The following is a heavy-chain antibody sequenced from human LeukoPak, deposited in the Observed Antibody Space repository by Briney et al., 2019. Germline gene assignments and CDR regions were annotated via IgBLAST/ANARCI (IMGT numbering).Heavy chain of an antibody. CDR3: ARRPRAAAGTGLFGY. CDR2: IYYSGST. D-gene: IGHD6-13*01. V-gene: IGHV4-39*01. CDR1: GGSISSSSYY. J-gene: IGHJ4*02. Sequence: SETLSLTCTVSGGSISSSSYYWGWIRQPPGTGLEWIGSIYYSGSTYYNPSLKSRVTISVDTSKNQFSLKLSSVTAADTAVYYCARRPRAAAGTGLFGYWGQGTLVTVSS.